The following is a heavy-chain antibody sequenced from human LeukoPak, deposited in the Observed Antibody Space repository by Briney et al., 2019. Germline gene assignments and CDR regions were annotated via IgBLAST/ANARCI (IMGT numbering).Heavy chain of an antibody. D-gene: IGHD1-1*01. J-gene: IGHJ4*02. CDR3: VKDGGGNWTAFDY. CDR2: ISSNGGST. Sequence: SGGSLRLSCSASVFTLSSYPMQWVRQAQGKGQEYVSAISSNGGSTYYADSVKGRFTISRDNSKNTLYLQMSSLRAEDTAVYYCVKDGGGNWTAFDYWGQGTLVTVSS. CDR1: VFTLSSYP. V-gene: IGHV3-64D*06.